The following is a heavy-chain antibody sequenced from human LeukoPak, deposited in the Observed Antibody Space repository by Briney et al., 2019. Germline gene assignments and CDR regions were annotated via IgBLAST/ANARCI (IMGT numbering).Heavy chain of an antibody. V-gene: IGHV3-74*01. CDR2: INPDGRTT. Sequence: PGGSLRLSCAAAGFTLSTYWMHWVRQAPGKGLVWVSHINPDGRTTRYANSVTGRFTISRDNAKNTADLQMSSLRAEDTAVYYCAKGLRGWSYFDYWGQGTLVTVSS. J-gene: IGHJ4*02. D-gene: IGHD3-10*01. CDR1: GFTLSTYW. CDR3: AKGLRGWSYFDY.